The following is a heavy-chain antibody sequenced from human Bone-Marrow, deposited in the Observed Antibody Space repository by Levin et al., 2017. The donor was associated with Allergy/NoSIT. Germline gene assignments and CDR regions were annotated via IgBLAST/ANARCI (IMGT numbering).Heavy chain of an antibody. D-gene: IGHD2-21*01. CDR1: GFIFSSYW. CDR3: ARSQLLDDDAFDL. Sequence: LTGGSLRLSCTASGFIFSSYWIHWVRQAPGKGLVWVSRISGDGSRTRYADSVEGRFTISRDNAKNTLVLQMNSLRDEDSAVYYCARSQLLDDDAFDLWGQGTLV. CDR2: ISGDGSRT. J-gene: IGHJ3*01. V-gene: IGHV3-74*01.